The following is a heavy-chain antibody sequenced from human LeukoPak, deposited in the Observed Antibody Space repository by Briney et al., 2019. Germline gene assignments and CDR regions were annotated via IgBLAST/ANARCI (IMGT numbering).Heavy chain of an antibody. CDR2: MDPNSGNT. Sequence: SVKVSCKAAGYTFTTYDIYWGRHATGRGVEWMGWMDPNSGNTDYEQKFQGRVTTTGNTSISTDYMELSTVRAEDTAVYYCAISSGREYYGSGSYWGDYYGMDVWGQGTTVTVSS. D-gene: IGHD3-10*01. J-gene: IGHJ6*02. CDR3: AISSGREYYGSGSYWGDYYGMDV. CDR1: GYTFTTYD. V-gene: IGHV1-8*01.